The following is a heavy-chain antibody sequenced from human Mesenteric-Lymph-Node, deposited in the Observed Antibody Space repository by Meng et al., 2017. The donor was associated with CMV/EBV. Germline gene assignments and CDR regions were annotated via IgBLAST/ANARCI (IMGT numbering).Heavy chain of an antibody. Sequence: GGSLRLSCAASGFTFSSYAMHWVRQAPGKGLEWVAVISYDGSNKYYADSVKGRFTISRDNAKNSLYLQMNSLRAEDTAVYYCARDVTGSLEWLLPYYFDYWGQGTLVTVSS. CDR3: ARDVTGSLEWLLPYYFDY. D-gene: IGHD3-3*01. CDR2: ISYDGSNK. V-gene: IGHV3-30*04. J-gene: IGHJ4*02. CDR1: GFTFSSYA.